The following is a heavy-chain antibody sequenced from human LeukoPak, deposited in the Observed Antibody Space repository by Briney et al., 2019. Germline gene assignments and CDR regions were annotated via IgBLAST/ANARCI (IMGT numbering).Heavy chain of an antibody. J-gene: IGHJ4*02. D-gene: IGHD1-26*01. CDR3: ARASYSETYQYYFDY. Sequence: GGSLTLSCAASGFTFSSYTMNWVRQAPGKGLEWVSAIGGRGGSTFYADSVKGRFTISRDNSKSTLDLQMNSLSAEDTAVYYCARASYSETYQYYFDYWGQGTLVTVSS. V-gene: IGHV3-23*01. CDR2: IGGRGGST. CDR1: GFTFSSYT.